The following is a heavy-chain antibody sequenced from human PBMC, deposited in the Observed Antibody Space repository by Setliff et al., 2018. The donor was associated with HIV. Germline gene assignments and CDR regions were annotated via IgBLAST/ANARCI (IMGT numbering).Heavy chain of an antibody. J-gene: IGHJ6*03. D-gene: IGHD2-15*01. V-gene: IGHV1-8*01. Sequence: ASVMVSCKASGYAFNSYPLNWVRQATGRGLEWMGWINPNSDNTAYAQKFQGRLTMTRNTSTGTVYMELSSLRSEDTAVYYCARIGRTPYYYYYMDVWGKGTTVTVSS. CDR1: GYAFNSYP. CDR2: INPNSDNT. CDR3: ARIGRTPYYYYYMDV.